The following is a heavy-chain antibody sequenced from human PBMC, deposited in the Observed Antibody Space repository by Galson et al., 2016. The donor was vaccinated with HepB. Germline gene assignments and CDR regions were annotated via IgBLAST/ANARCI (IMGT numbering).Heavy chain of an antibody. Sequence: SLRLSCAASGFSFSTYAMHWVRQAPGQGLEWVAVISCDGSTKYYADSVKGRFTISRDNSKNTLSLQMNSLTAEDTAVYFCARTPQLWYEATLFDNWGQGTLVTVTS. D-gene: IGHD5-18*01. V-gene: IGHV3-30-3*01. CDR3: ARTPQLWYEATLFDN. CDR2: ISCDGSTK. CDR1: GFSFSTYA. J-gene: IGHJ4*02.